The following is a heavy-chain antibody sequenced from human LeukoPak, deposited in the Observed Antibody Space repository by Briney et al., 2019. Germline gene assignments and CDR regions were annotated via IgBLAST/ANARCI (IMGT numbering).Heavy chain of an antibody. CDR3: ARVRIAAAGPNWFDP. J-gene: IGHJ5*02. V-gene: IGHV3-21*01. CDR2: MSGNGGSS. Sequence: GGSLRLSCAASGFTFKNFAMNWVRQAPGKGLEWVAAMSGNGGSSYSADSVKGRFTISRDNAKNSLYLQMNSLRAEDTAVYYCARVRIAAAGPNWFDPWGQGTLVSVSS. CDR1: GFTFKNFA. D-gene: IGHD6-13*01.